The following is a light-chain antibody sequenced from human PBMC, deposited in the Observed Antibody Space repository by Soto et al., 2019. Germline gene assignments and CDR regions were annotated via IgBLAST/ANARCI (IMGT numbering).Light chain of an antibody. CDR1: QSVSSY. CDR2: GAS. CDR3: QQYNNWPTWT. Sequence: EIVLTHSPATLSLSPGERATLSCRASQSVSSYLAWYQQKPGQAPRLLIYGASTRATGIPARFSGSGSGTEFTLTISSLQSEDFAVYYCQQYNNWPTWTFGQGTKV. J-gene: IGKJ1*01. V-gene: IGKV3-15*01.